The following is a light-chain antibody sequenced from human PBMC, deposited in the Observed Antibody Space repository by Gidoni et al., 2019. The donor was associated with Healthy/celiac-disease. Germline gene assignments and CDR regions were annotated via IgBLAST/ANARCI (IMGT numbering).Light chain of an antibody. CDR1: QDISTY. V-gene: IGKV1-33*01. J-gene: IGKJ3*01. CDR2: DAS. Sequence: DIQMTQSQSSLSASVGDRVTITCQASQDISTYLNWYQQKPGKAPKLLIYDASNLETGVPSRFSGSGSGTDFTFTISSLQPEDIATYYCQQYDNLPFTFXPXTKVEIK. CDR3: QQYDNLPFT.